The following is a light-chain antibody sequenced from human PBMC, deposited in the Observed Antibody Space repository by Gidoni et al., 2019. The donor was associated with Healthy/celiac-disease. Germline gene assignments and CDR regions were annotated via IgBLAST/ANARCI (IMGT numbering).Light chain of an antibody. CDR1: QSISSY. Sequence: DIQMTQSPSSLSASVGDRVTITCRASQSISSYLNWYQQKPGKAPKLLIYAASSLQSGVPSRFSGSGSGTDFTHTISSLQPEDFATYYCQQSYSTPQTTFXXXTRLEIK. J-gene: IGKJ5*01. V-gene: IGKV1-39*01. CDR3: QQSYSTPQTT. CDR2: AAS.